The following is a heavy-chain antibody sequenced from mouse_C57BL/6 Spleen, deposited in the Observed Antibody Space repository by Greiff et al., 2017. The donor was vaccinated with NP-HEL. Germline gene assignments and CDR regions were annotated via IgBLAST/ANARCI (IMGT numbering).Heavy chain of an antibody. Sequence: VQLKESGPELVKPGASVKMSCKASGYTFTDYNMHWVKQSHGKSLEWIGYINPNNGGTSYNQKFKGKATLTVNKSSSAAYMELRRLTSEDSAVYYRARGYGSSPFAYWGQGTLVTVSA. CDR3: ARGYGSSPFAY. D-gene: IGHD1-1*01. J-gene: IGHJ3*01. CDR1: GYTFTDYN. CDR2: INPNNGGT. V-gene: IGHV1-22*01.